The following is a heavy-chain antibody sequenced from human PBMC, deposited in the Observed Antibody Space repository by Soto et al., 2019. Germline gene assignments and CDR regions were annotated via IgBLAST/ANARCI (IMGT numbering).Heavy chain of an antibody. CDR3: ARGRNTKISTTMGPPKPRGGWFDP. J-gene: IGHJ5*02. D-gene: IGHD3-10*01. CDR2: INHSGST. V-gene: IGHV4-38-2*02. CDR1: GGSISSGYY. Sequence: SETLSLTCTVSGGSISSGYYWGWIRQPPGEGLEWIGGINHSGSTNYNPSLKSRVTISVDTSKNQFSLKLSSVTAADTAVYYCARGRNTKISTTMGPPKPRGGWFDPWGQGTLVTVSS.